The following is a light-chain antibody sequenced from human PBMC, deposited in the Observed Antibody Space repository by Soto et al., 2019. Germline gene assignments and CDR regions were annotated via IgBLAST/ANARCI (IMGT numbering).Light chain of an antibody. J-gene: IGKJ3*01. CDR2: DAS. CDR1: QSVSSY. V-gene: IGKV3-11*01. CDR3: QQRSNWPPT. Sequence: ETVLTQSPATLSLSPGERATLSCRASQSVSSYLAWYQQKPGQAPRLLIYDASNRATGIPARFSGSGSGKDFTLTISSLEPEDFAVYYCQQRSNWPPTFGPGTQVDIK.